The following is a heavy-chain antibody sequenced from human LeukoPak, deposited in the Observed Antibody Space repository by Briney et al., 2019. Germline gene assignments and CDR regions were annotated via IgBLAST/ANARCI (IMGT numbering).Heavy chain of an antibody. J-gene: IGHJ4*02. CDR2: INHSGST. CDR3: ARNRRANWLTISY. CDR1: GGSFSGYY. D-gene: IGHD7-27*01. V-gene: IGHV4-34*01. Sequence: PSETLSLTCAVYGGSFSGYYWSWIRQPPGKGLEWIGEINHSGSTNYNPSLKSRVTISVDTSKNQFTLKLSSVTAADTAVYYCARNRRANWLTISYWGQGTLVTVSS.